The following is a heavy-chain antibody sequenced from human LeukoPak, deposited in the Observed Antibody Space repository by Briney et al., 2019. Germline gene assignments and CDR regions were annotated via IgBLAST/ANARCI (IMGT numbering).Heavy chain of an antibody. D-gene: IGHD3/OR15-3a*01. CDR3: AKVIVGTFAILES. CDR2: INWNGRSI. Sequence: QTGGSLRLSCAASGFTFSSYAMSWVRQGPGKGLEWVSGINWNGRSIDYADSVKGRFTVSRDNGKNSLYLQMNSLRPEDTAFYYCAKVIVGTFAILESWGQGTLVTVSS. V-gene: IGHV3-9*01. J-gene: IGHJ4*02. CDR1: GFTFSSYA.